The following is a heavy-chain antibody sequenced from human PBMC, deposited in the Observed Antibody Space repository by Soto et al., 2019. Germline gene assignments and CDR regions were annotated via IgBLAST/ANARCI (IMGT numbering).Heavy chain of an antibody. J-gene: IGHJ4*02. CDR1: GDSITSNSYF. Sequence: SETLSLTCTVSGDSITSNSYFWAWIRQPPGKGLEWIGSIYYSGTTYYNPSLKSRVTISVDRSKNQFSLKLSSVTAADTAVYYCARRFSVDYFDYWGQGALVTRLL. CDR2: IYYSGTT. CDR3: ARRFSVDYFDY. V-gene: IGHV4-39*01.